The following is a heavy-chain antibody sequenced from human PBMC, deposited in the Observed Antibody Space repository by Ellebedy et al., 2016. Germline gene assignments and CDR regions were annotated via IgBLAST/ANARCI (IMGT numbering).Heavy chain of an antibody. J-gene: IGHJ4*02. Sequence: GSLRLXXTVSGGSISSYYWSWIRQPPGKGLEWIGYIYYSGSTYYNPSLKSRVTISVDTSKNQFSLKLSSVTAADTAVYYCARDSSSWYKGGFDYWGQGTLVTVSS. CDR3: ARDSSSWYKGGFDY. CDR2: IYYSGST. D-gene: IGHD6-13*01. V-gene: IGHV4-59*12. CDR1: GGSISSYY.